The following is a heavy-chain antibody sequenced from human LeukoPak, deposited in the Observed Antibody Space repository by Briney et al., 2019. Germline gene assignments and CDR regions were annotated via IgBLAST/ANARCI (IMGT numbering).Heavy chain of an antibody. Sequence: SETLSLTCAVYGGSFSGYYWSWIRQPPGKGLEWIGEINHSGSTNYNPSLKSRVTISVDTSKNQFSLKLSSVTAADTAVYYCARESDYGGNSVFDYWAREPWSPSPQ. CDR2: INHSGST. V-gene: IGHV4-34*01. D-gene: IGHD4-23*01. CDR1: GGSFSGYY. CDR3: ARESDYGGNSVFDY. J-gene: IGHJ4*02.